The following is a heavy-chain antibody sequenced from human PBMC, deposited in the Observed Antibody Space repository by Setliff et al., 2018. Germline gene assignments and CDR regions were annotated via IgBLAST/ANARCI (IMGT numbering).Heavy chain of an antibody. Sequence: ASVKVSCKASGYTFTNYGISWVRQAPGQGLEWMGWISAYNGNTNYAQKLQGRVIMTIDSSTTTAYMELKNLRSDDTAVYFCARGRGPDIVVTIPGDYWGQGTQVTVSS. CDR2: ISAYNGNT. CDR3: ARGRGPDIVVTIPGDY. V-gene: IGHV1-18*01. J-gene: IGHJ4*02. D-gene: IGHD2-15*01. CDR1: GYTFTNYG.